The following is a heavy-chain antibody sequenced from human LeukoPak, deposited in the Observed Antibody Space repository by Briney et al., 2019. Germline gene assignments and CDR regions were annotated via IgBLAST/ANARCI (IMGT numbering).Heavy chain of an antibody. Sequence: ASVKVSCKASGYTFTSYGISWVRQAPGRGLEWMGWISAYNGNTNYAQKLQGRVTMTTDTSTSTAYMELSRLRSDDTAVYYCARDLMTTVTIGYWGQGTLVTVSS. J-gene: IGHJ4*02. CDR1: GYTFTSYG. CDR3: ARDLMTTVTIGY. V-gene: IGHV1-18*01. CDR2: ISAYNGNT. D-gene: IGHD4-17*01.